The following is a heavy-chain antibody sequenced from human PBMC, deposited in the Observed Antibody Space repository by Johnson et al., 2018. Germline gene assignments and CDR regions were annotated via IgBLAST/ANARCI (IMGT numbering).Heavy chain of an antibody. D-gene: IGHD3-10*01. CDR1: GFTFDDYA. J-gene: IGHJ6*03. CDR2: ISWNSGSI. V-gene: IGHV3-9*01. CDR3: AKEGWFGGNYYYYYMDV. Sequence: VQLVESGGGLVQPGRSLRLSCAASGFTFDDYAMHWVRQGTGKGLEWVSGISWNSGSIGYADSVKGRFTISRDNAKNSLYLQMNSLRAEDTALYYCAKEGWFGGNYYYYYMDVWGKGTTVTVSS.